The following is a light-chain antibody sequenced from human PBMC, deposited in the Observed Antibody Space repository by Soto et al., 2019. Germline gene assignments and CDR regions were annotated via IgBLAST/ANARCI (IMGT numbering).Light chain of an antibody. J-gene: IGLJ2*01. CDR2: EVS. CDR1: SSDVGAYNY. Sequence: QSALTQPASVSGSPGQSITISCTGTSSDVGAYNYVSWFQQHPGKVPKLMIYEVSNRPSGISDRFSASKSGNTASLTISGLQAEDEADYYCSSYTTSTTHVVFGGGTKATVL. CDR3: SSYTTSTTHVV. V-gene: IGLV2-14*01.